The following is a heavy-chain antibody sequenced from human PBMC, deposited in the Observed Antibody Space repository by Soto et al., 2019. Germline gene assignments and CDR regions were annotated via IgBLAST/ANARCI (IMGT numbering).Heavy chain of an antibody. CDR1: GYTFTSYD. CDR3: ARAETMAYYYYYYMDV. CDR2: MNPNSGNT. V-gene: IGHV1-8*01. Sequence: ASVKVSCKASGYTFTSYDINWVRQATGQGLEWMGWMNPNSGNTGYAQKFQGRVTMTRNTSISTAYMELSSLRSEDTAVYYCARAETMAYYYYYYMDVWGKGTTVTVSS. J-gene: IGHJ6*03. D-gene: IGHD3-10*01.